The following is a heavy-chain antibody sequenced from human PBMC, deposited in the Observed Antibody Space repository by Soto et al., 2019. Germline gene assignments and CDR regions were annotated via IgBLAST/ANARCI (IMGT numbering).Heavy chain of an antibody. Sequence: ASVKASCKTSGYTFTTYVIHWVHQAPGQRLEWMAWVNADSGITKSSQEFRDRVTFTRDTSTNTVYMEMTSLRFEDTAIYYCAREVVRGVQFDYWGQGTLVTVSS. CDR1: GYTFTTYV. CDR2: VNADSGIT. J-gene: IGHJ4*02. CDR3: AREVVRGVQFDY. D-gene: IGHD3-10*01. V-gene: IGHV1-3*01.